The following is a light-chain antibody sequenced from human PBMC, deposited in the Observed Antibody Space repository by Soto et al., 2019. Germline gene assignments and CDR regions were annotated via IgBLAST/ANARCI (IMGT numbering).Light chain of an antibody. CDR1: QSISSW. CDR3: QQHKSYWT. V-gene: IGKV1-5*03. J-gene: IGKJ1*01. CDR2: KAS. Sequence: DSQMTQSTSTLSASVGDRVTITCRASQSISSWLAWYQQKPGKAPKLLIYKASSLESGVPSRFSGSGSGTEFILTINNLQPDDFATYYCQQHKSYWTFGQGTKVDIK.